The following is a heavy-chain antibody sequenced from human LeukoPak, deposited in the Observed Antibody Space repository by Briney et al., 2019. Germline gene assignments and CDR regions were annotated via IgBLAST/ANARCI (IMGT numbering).Heavy chain of an antibody. CDR2: ISYDGSNK. V-gene: IGHV3-30-3*01. CDR3: ARAGSYCGGDWADCADY. J-gene: IGHJ4*02. CDR1: GFTFSSYA. Sequence: GRSLRLSCAASGFTFSSYAMHWVSQAPGKGLEWVAVISYDGSNKYYADSVKGRFTISRDNSKNTLYLQMNSLRAEDTAVYYCARAGSYCGGDWADCADYWGQGTLVTVSS. D-gene: IGHD2-21*02.